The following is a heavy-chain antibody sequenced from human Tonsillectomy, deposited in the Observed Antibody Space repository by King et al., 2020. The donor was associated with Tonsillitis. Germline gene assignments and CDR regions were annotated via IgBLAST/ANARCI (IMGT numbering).Heavy chain of an antibody. Sequence: QVQLQESGPGLVKPSETLSLTCSVSGDSITIFSWSWIRQPPGKALEWIGYVDYSGSTKYNPSLKSRVAISMETSKNQFSVGLPSVTAADTAVYYCARFGNSFDYWGQGNLVTVSS. J-gene: IGHJ4*02. D-gene: IGHD3-16*01. CDR1: GDSITIFS. V-gene: IGHV4-59*01. CDR3: ARFGNSFDY. CDR2: VDYSGST.